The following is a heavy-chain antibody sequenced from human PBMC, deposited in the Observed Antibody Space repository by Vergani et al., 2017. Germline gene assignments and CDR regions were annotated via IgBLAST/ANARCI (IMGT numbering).Heavy chain of an antibody. V-gene: IGHV4-39*01. D-gene: IGHD3-10*01. CDR3: ARHRAYYGMDV. J-gene: IGHJ6*02. CDR2: IYYSGSP. CDR1: GGSISSSSYY. Sequence: QLQLQESGPGLVKPSETLSLTCTVSGGSISSSSYYWGWIRQPPGKGLEWIGSIYYSGSPYYNPSLKSRVTISVDTSKNQFSLKLSSVTAADTAVYYCARHRAYYGMDVWGQGTTVTVSS.